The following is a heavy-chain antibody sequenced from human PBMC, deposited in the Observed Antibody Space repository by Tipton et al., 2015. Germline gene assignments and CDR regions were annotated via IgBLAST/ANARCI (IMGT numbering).Heavy chain of an antibody. CDR3: ARGGNNWFDP. Sequence: TLSLTCTVSGGSVSSGGYYWSWIRQPPGKGLEWIGEINRGGSTADNPSLKSRVSISVDTSKNQFSLKLSSVTAADTAVYYCARGGNNWFDPWGQGTLVTVSS. V-gene: IGHV4-39*07. CDR1: GGSVSSGGYY. CDR2: INRGGST. J-gene: IGHJ5*02. D-gene: IGHD2-15*01.